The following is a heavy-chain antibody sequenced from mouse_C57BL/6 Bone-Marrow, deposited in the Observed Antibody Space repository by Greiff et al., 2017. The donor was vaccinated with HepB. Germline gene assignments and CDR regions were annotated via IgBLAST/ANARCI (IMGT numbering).Heavy chain of an antibody. J-gene: IGHJ4*01. CDR2: IYPGSGNT. Sequence: QVQLQQSGAELVRPGASVKLSCKASGYTFTDYYINWVKQRPGQGLEWIARIYPGSGNTYYNEKFKGKATLTAEKSSSTAYMQLSSLTSEDSAVYFCAVGVTTGAMDYWGQGTSVTVSS. CDR1: GYTFTDYY. D-gene: IGHD2-2*01. V-gene: IGHV1-76*01. CDR3: AVGVTTGAMDY.